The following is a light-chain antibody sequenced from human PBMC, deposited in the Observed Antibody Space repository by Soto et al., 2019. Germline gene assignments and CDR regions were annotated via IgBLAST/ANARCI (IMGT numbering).Light chain of an antibody. CDR3: CSYAGSYTFYV. CDR2: AVS. J-gene: IGLJ1*01. V-gene: IGLV2-11*01. CDR1: SSDVGGYNY. Sequence: QSALTQPRSVSGSPGQSVTISCTGTSSDVGGYNYVSWYQQHQGKAPKLMIYAVSKRHSGVPDRFSGSKSGNTASLTISGLQAEDEAAYYCCSYAGSYTFYVFGTGTKLTVL.